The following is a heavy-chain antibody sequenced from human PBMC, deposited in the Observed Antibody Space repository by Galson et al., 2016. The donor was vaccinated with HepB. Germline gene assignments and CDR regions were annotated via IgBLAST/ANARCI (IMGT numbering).Heavy chain of an antibody. Sequence: TLSLTCSVSGGSINSNSYYWSWIRQPAGRGLEWIGRISTSGSTNYNPSLKSRVTISVDTSKNQFSLNLSSLTAADTAVYYCARSGWDCSGGTCPDNGVDIWGQGTMVTVSS. V-gene: IGHV4-61*02. CDR2: ISTSGST. CDR3: ARSGWDCSGGTCPDNGVDI. D-gene: IGHD2-15*01. CDR1: GGSINSNSYY. J-gene: IGHJ3*02.